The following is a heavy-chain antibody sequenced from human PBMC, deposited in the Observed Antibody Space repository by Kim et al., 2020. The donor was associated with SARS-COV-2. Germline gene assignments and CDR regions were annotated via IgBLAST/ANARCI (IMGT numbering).Heavy chain of an antibody. V-gene: IGHV4-59*01. CDR1: GGSISSYY. J-gene: IGHJ5*02. CDR2: IYYSGST. D-gene: IGHD5-18*01. Sequence: SETLSLTCTVSGGSISSYYWSWIRQPPGKGLEWIGYIYYSGSTNYNPSLKSRVTISVDTSKDQFSLKLSSVTAADTAVYYCARAIPYSYARHNWFDPWGQGTLVTVSS. CDR3: ARAIPYSYARHNWFDP.